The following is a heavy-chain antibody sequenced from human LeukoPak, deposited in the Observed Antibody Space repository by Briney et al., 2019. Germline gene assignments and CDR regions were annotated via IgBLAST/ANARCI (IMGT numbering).Heavy chain of an antibody. Sequence: SETLSLTCTVSGGSISSSRYYWGWTRHPPGKGLEWIGRMYYSGSTYNHPSLKTRATISVNASKNQFSLKLTSVTAADTDVYCCARAVFALAPHRGTPFDYWGRGTLVTVSS. CDR1: GGSISSSRYY. D-gene: IGHD6-6*01. V-gene: IGHV4-39*07. CDR2: MYYSGST. J-gene: IGHJ4*02. CDR3: ARAVFALAPHRGTPFDY.